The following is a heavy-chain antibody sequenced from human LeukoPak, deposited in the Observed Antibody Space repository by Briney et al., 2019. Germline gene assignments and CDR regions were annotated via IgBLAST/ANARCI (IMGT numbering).Heavy chain of an antibody. Sequence: PGGSLRLSCAASGFTFSSYAMSWVRQAPGKRLEWVSTISGSGGSPYYADSVKGRFTISRDNSKNTLYLQVNSLRAEDTAVYYCAKNDYSTYTAWDYWGQGTLVTVSS. CDR1: GFTFSSYA. CDR2: ISGSGGSP. D-gene: IGHD6-13*01. CDR3: AKNDYSTYTAWDY. J-gene: IGHJ4*02. V-gene: IGHV3-23*01.